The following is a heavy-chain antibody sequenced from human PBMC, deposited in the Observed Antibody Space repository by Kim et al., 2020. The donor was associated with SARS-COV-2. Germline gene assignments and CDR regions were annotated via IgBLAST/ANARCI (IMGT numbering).Heavy chain of an antibody. CDR3: ATGPRAYYYDSSGYYSLAEYFQH. CDR1: GYTLTELS. V-gene: IGHV1-24*01. CDR2: FDPEDGET. J-gene: IGHJ1*01. Sequence: ASVKVSCKVSGYTLTELSMHWVRQAPGKGLEWMGGFDPEDGETIYAQKFQGRVTMTEDTSTDTAYMELSSLRSEDTAVYYCATGPRAYYYDSSGYYSLAEYFQHWGQGTLVTVSS. D-gene: IGHD3-22*01.